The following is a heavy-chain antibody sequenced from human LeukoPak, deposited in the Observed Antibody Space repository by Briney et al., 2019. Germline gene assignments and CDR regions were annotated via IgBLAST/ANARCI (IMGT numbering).Heavy chain of an antibody. CDR2: IYPGDSDT. V-gene: IGHV5-51*01. Sequence: GESLKISCKGSGYSFTSYWIGWVRQMPGKGLEWMGIIYPGDSDTRYSPSFQGQVTISADKSISTAYLQWSSLKASDTAMYYCASQDIVVVPGSAFDIWGQGTMVTVSS. CDR3: ASQDIVVVPGSAFDI. D-gene: IGHD2-2*01. CDR1: GYSFTSYW. J-gene: IGHJ3*02.